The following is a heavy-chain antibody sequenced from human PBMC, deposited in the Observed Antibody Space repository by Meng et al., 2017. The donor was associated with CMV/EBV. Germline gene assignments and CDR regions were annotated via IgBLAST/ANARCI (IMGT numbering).Heavy chain of an antibody. CDR3: ARGVVTMIVVYDP. D-gene: IGHD3-22*01. Sequence: HLPLRESGPGLGKPSEPLSLTCTVSGGSISSSSYYWGWIRQPPGKGLEWIGSIYYSGSTYYNPSLKSRVTISVDTSKNQFSLKLSSVTAADTAVYYCARGVVTMIVVYDPWGQGTLVTVSS. CDR1: GGSISSSSYY. V-gene: IGHV4-39*07. CDR2: IYYSGST. J-gene: IGHJ5*02.